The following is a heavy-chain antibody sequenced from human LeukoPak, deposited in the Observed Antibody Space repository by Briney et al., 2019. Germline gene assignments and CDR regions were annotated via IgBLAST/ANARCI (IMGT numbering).Heavy chain of an antibody. CDR3: AKDLRIAVAGTEVDYFDY. V-gene: IGHV3-30*18. J-gene: IGHJ4*02. D-gene: IGHD6-19*01. CDR1: GFTFSSYS. CDR2: ISYDGSNK. Sequence: TGGSLRLSCVASGFTFSSYSMNWVRQAPGKGLEWVAVISYDGSNKYYADSVKGRFTISRDNSKNTLYLQMNSLRAEDTAVYYCAKDLRIAVAGTEVDYFDYWGQGTLVTVSS.